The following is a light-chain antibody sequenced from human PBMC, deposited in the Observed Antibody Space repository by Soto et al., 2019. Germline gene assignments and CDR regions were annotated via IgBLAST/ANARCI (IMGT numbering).Light chain of an antibody. Sequence: DIVMTQSPVSLPVTLGQPASISCRSSQSVRSNLAWYQQKPGQAPRLLIYAASTRATGIPARFSGSGSGTEFTLTISSLQSEDFAVYYCQQYNEWPSWTFGQGTKVDIK. J-gene: IGKJ1*01. CDR3: QQYNEWPSWT. CDR1: QSVRSN. CDR2: AAS. V-gene: IGKV3-15*01.